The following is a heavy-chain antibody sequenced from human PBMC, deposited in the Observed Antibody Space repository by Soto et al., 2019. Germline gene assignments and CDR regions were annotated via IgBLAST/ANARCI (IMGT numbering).Heavy chain of an antibody. Sequence: DVQLLESGGDLVQPGGSLRLSCAASGFTFSSNAMSWVRQAPGKGLEWVSVITDTGGDSLYADSVKGRFTISRDNSKNTLYLQMNSLRAEDTAIYYCARASGESYPGSRVFDSWGQGTRVTVSS. CDR3: ARASGESYPGSRVFDS. J-gene: IGHJ4*02. CDR2: ITDTGGDS. D-gene: IGHD3-10*01. CDR1: GFTFSSNA. V-gene: IGHV3-23*01.